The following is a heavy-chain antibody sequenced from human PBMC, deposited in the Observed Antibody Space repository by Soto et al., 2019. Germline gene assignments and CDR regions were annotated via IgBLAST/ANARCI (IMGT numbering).Heavy chain of an antibody. Sequence: QVQLQQWGAGLLKPSETLSLTCAVYGGSFSGYYWSWIRQPPGKGLEWIGEINHSGSTNYNPSLKSLVTISVDTSKNQFSLKLSSVTAADTAVYYCARVPDDSSGYYYDYWGQGTLVTVSS. D-gene: IGHD3-22*01. CDR3: ARVPDDSSGYYYDY. V-gene: IGHV4-34*01. CDR2: INHSGST. J-gene: IGHJ4*02. CDR1: GGSFSGYY.